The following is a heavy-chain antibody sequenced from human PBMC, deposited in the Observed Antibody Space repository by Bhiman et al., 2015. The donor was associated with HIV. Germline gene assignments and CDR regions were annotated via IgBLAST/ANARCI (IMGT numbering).Heavy chain of an antibody. J-gene: IGHJ3*02. Sequence: QVQLVESGGGVVQPGRSLRLSCAASGFTFSNYGMHWVRQAPGKGLEWVALIWFDGSMKHYPDSVKGRFIISRDNSKNMVYLQMNSLRAEDTAVYYCAKDYAIFGVAIMRDGLPFDAFDIWGQGTMVTVSS. V-gene: IGHV3-33*06. CDR2: IWFDGSMK. CDR1: GFTFSNYG. D-gene: IGHD3-3*01. CDR3: AKDYAIFGVAIMRDGLPFDAFDI.